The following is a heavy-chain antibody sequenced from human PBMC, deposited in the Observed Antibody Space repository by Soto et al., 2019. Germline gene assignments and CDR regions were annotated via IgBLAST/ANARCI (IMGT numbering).Heavy chain of an antibody. Sequence: QVQLVQSGAEVKKPGSSVKVSCKASGGTFSSNAISWVRQAPGQGLEWMGGIIPIFGTANYAQKFQGRVTITADESTSTAYMELSSLRSEDTAVHYCACALERYYDSSGYYNLYYYYGMDVWGQGTTVTVSS. D-gene: IGHD3-22*01. J-gene: IGHJ6*02. V-gene: IGHV1-69*01. CDR2: IIPIFGTA. CDR3: ACALERYYDSSGYYNLYYYYGMDV. CDR1: GGTFSSNA.